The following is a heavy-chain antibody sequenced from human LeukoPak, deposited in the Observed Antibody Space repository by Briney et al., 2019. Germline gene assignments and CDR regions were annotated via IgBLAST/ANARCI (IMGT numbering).Heavy chain of an antibody. CDR1: GYTFPSYF. CDR3: ARTAARRFDY. D-gene: IGHD6-6*01. CDR2: INPTGGST. J-gene: IGHJ4*02. V-gene: IGHV1-46*01. Sequence: GASVKVSCKASGYTFPSYFMHWVRQAPGQRLEWMGIINPTGGSTTYAQKFQGRVTMTRDTSTSTVYMELSSLRSDDTAVYYCARTAARRFDYWGRGTLVTVSS.